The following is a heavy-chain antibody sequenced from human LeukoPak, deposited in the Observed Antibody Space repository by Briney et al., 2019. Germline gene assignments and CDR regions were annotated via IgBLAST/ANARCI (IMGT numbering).Heavy chain of an antibody. CDR1: GFTVSSNY. CDR3: ARLSPDYYGMDV. V-gene: IGHV3-66*04. Sequence: GGSLRLSCAASGFTVSSNYMSWVRHAPGKGLEWVSVIYSGGSTYFADSVKGRFTISRDNSKNTLYLQMNSLRAEDTAVYYCARLSPDYYGMDVWGQGTTVTVSS. J-gene: IGHJ6*02. CDR2: IYSGGST.